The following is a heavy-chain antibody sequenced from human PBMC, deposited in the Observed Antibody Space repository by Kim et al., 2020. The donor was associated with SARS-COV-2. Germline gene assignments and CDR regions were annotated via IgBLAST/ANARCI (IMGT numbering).Heavy chain of an antibody. CDR3: ARDVGGDLDY. J-gene: IGHJ4*02. V-gene: IGHV3-7*03. CDR1: GFTFNTYW. D-gene: IGHD4-17*01. CDR2: IKQDGSDK. Sequence: GGSLRLSCAASGFTFNTYWMAWVRQAPGKGLEWVANIKQDGSDKNYVDSVKGRFTISRDIAKNSLYLQMNSLRVEDTAVYYCARDVGGDLDYWSQGTLVTVSS.